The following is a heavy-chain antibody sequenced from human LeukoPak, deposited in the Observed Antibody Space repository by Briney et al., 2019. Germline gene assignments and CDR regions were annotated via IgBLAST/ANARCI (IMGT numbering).Heavy chain of an antibody. J-gene: IGHJ4*02. CDR1: GGTFSSYA. CDR2: IIPILGIA. Sequence: AASVKVSCKASGGTFSSYAISWVRQAPGKGLEWMGRIIPILGIANYAQKFQGRVTITADKSTSTAYMELSSLRSEDTAVYYCARYYYYDSSGYLFDYWGQGTLVTASS. CDR3: ARYYYYDSSGYLFDY. D-gene: IGHD3-22*01. V-gene: IGHV1-69*04.